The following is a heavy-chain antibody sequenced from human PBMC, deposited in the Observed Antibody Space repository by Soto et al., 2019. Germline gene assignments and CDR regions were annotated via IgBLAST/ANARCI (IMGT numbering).Heavy chain of an antibody. D-gene: IGHD3-22*01. CDR2: IIPIFGTA. V-gene: IGHV1-69*12. CDR3: ARDLERYYDSSGPGKGSYYGMDV. J-gene: IGHJ6*02. CDR1: GGTFSSYA. Sequence: QVQLVQSGAEVKKPGSSVKVSCKASGGTFSSYAISWVRQAPGQGLEWMGGIIPIFGTANYAQKFQGRVXITADEATSTXXMXLXILGSEHTAVYYCARDLERYYDSSGPGKGSYYGMDVWGQGTTVTVSS.